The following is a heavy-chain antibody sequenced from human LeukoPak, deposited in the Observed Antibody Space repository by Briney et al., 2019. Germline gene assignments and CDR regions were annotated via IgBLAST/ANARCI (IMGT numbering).Heavy chain of an antibody. J-gene: IGHJ4*02. Sequence: SVKVSCKASGGTFSSYAISWVRQAPGQGLEWMGGIIPIFGTANYAQKFQGRVTITTDESTSTAYMELSSLRSEDTAVYYCAKHALLGNSPLDYWGQGTLVTVSS. CDR3: AKHALLGNSPLDY. V-gene: IGHV1-69*05. D-gene: IGHD4-23*01. CDR1: GGTFSSYA. CDR2: IIPIFGTA.